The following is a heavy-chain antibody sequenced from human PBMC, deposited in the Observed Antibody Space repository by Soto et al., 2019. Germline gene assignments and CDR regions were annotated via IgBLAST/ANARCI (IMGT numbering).Heavy chain of an antibody. CDR2: IWYDGDNK. D-gene: IGHD3-22*01. J-gene: IGHJ6*02. Sequence: PGGSLSLSCATSVFTFSTYGMHWVRQAPGKGLDLAAVIWYDGDNKYYADSVKGRFTISRDNSKNTLYLQMNSLRAEDTAVYYCAREDYYDSSGYYYRVGYYGMDVWGQGTTVTVSS. CDR3: AREDYYDSSGYYYRVGYYGMDV. V-gene: IGHV3-33*01. CDR1: VFTFSTYG.